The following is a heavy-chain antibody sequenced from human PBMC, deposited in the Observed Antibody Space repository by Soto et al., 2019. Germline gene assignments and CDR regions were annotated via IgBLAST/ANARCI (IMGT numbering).Heavy chain of an antibody. Sequence: QVQLQESGPGLVKPSQTLSLTCTVSGGSISSGDYYWSWIRQPPGKGLEWIGYIYYSGSTYYNPSLKSRVTISVDTSKNQFSLKLSSVTAADTAVYYCARGEAVPAAPDTYNWFDPWGQGTLVTVSS. V-gene: IGHV4-30-4*01. CDR3: ARGEAVPAAPDTYNWFDP. CDR2: IYYSGST. J-gene: IGHJ5*02. D-gene: IGHD2-2*01. CDR1: GGSISSGDYY.